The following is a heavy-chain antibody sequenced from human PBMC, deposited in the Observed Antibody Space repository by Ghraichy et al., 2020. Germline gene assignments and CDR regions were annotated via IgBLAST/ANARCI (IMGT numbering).Heavy chain of an antibody. J-gene: IGHJ6*02. CDR1: GYTFTSYD. D-gene: IGHD2-15*01. V-gene: IGHV1-8*01. Sequence: ASVKVSCKASGYTFTSYDINWVRQATGQGLEWMGWMNPNSGNTGYAQKFQGRVTMTRNTSISTAYMELSSLRSEDTAVYYCARVGRAAASSLYYYYYYGMDVWGQGTTVTVSS. CDR3: ARVGRAAASSLYYYYYYGMDV. CDR2: MNPNSGNT.